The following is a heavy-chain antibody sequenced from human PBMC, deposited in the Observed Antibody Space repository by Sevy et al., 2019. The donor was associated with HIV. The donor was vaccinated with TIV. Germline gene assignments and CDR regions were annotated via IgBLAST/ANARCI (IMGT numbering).Heavy chain of an antibody. CDR1: GFTFSSYW. V-gene: IGHV3-7*03. Sequence: GGSLRLSCAASSGFTFSSYWMSWVRQAPGKGLEWVANIKEDGSVKYYVDSVRGRFSISRDNAKNLLYLQMNSLRGEDTAVYYCTTDRYDILTGYGYFDYWGQGTLVTVSS. J-gene: IGHJ4*02. CDR3: TTDRYDILTGYGYFDY. D-gene: IGHD3-9*01. CDR2: IKEDGSVK.